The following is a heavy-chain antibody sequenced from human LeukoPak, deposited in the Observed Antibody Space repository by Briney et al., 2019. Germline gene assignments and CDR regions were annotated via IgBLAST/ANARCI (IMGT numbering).Heavy chain of an antibody. CDR1: GFTFSSYA. CDR2: ISGSGGST. V-gene: IGHV3-23*01. CDR3: AKDQYDHGDYLPDY. Sequence: GGSLRLSCAASGFTFSSYAMSWVRQAPGKGLEWVSAISGSGGSTYYADSVKGRFTISRDNSKDTLYLQMNSLRAEDTAVYYCAKDQYDHGDYLPDYWGQGTLVTVSS. D-gene: IGHD4-17*01. J-gene: IGHJ4*02.